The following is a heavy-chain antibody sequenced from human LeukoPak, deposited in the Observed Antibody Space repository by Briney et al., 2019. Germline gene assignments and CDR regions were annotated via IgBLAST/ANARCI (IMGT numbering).Heavy chain of an antibody. CDR2: ISNTGNNL. D-gene: IGHD3-10*02. Sequence: GGSLRLSCAASGFIFSSYEMNWVRQAPGKGLKWVSSISNTGNNLYYADSVEGRFTISRDNAKNSLYLQMNSLRAEDTAVYYCAELGITMIGGVWGKGTTVTISS. J-gene: IGHJ6*04. CDR3: AELGITMIGGV. CDR1: GFIFSSYE. V-gene: IGHV3-48*03.